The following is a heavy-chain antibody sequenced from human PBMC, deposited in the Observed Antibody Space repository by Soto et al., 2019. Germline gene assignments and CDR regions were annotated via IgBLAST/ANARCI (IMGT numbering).Heavy chain of an antibody. CDR1: GGSISSYY. J-gene: IGHJ5*02. CDR3: ARADSSSYYSA. Sequence: SETLSLTCTVSGGSISSYYWSWIRQPPGKGLEWIGYIYYSGSTNYNPSLKSRVTISVDTSKNQFSLKLSSVTAADTAVYYCARADSSSYYSAWGQGTLVTVSS. D-gene: IGHD3-22*01. V-gene: IGHV4-59*01. CDR2: IYYSGST.